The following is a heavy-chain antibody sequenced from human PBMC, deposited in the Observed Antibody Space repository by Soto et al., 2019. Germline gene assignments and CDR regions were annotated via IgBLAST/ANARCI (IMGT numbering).Heavy chain of an antibody. CDR3: TTDTPSGSSSYFRRNYYYAMDV. CDR1: GFTFSNAW. J-gene: IGHJ6*02. CDR2: IKSKTDGGTT. V-gene: IGHV3-15*01. Sequence: PGGSLRLSCAASGFTFSNAWMSWVRQAPGKGLEWVGRIKSKTDGGTTDYAAPVKGRFTISRDDSKNTLYLQINSLKTDDAAVYYCTTDTPSGSSSYFRRNYYYAMDVWGQGTTVTVSS. D-gene: IGHD6-13*01.